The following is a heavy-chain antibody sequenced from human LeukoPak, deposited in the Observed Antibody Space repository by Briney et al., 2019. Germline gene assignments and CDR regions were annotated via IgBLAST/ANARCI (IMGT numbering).Heavy chain of an antibody. CDR2: INQDASVK. CDR1: GFTFGSYW. CDR3: ARAGYFY. V-gene: IGHV3-7*01. J-gene: IGHJ4*02. D-gene: IGHD1-1*01. Sequence: GGSLRLSCAAPGFTFGSYWMTWVRQTPGKGLEWVANINQDASVKQYLDSVKGRFTISRDNAKNSLYLQMNSLRAEDTAVYYCARAGYFYWGQGTLVTVSS.